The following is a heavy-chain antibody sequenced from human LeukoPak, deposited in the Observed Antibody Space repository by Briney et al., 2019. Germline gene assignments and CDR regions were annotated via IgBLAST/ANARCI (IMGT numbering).Heavy chain of an antibody. D-gene: IGHD3-22*01. V-gene: IGHV3-23*01. CDR1: GFTFSSYA. J-gene: IGHJ4*02. Sequence: GGSLRLSCAASGFTFSSYAMSWVRQAPGKGLEWVSAISGSGGSTYYADSVKGRFTISRDNSKNTVYLQMNSLRVEDTAVYYCARDSGDSSGYYPGYWGQGTLVTVSS. CDR3: ARDSGDSSGYYPGY. CDR2: ISGSGGST.